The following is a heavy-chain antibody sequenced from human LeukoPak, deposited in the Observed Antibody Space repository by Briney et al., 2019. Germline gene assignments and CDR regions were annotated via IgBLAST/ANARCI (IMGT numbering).Heavy chain of an antibody. J-gene: IGHJ5*02. CDR2: TYYRSKWYN. V-gene: IGHV6-1*01. CDR1: GDSVSSNSAA. Sequence: SQTLSLTRAISGDSVSSNSAAWNWIRQSPSRGLEWLGRTYYRSKWYNDYAVSVKSRITINPDTSKNQFSLQLNSVTPEDTAVYYCAREDSSGWHGGGDWFDPWGQGTLVTVSP. D-gene: IGHD6-19*01. CDR3: AREDSSGWHGGGDWFDP.